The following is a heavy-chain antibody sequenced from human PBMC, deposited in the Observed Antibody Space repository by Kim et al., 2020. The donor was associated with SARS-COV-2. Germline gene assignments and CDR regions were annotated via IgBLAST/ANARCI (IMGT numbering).Heavy chain of an antibody. CDR3: AGGQDVDSGRYDGMDA. D-gene: IGHD3-10*01. J-gene: IGHJ6*02. CDR1: GCSFNDYY. Sequence: SETLSLICAVYGCSFNDYYWSWIRQPPGKGLEWIGEINHSGSTNYNPSLRSRVIISVDTSKNQFSLKLSSVTAADTAVYYCAGGQDVDSGRYDGMDAWGQGTPVTVSS. V-gene: IGHV4-34*01. CDR2: INHSGST.